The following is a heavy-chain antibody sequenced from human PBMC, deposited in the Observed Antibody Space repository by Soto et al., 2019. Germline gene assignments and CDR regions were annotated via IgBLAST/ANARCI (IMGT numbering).Heavy chain of an antibody. Sequence: QVQLQVSAPGLVKPSETLSLTCTVSGDSISAYSWSWVRQPPGKGLEWIGNIHYNGNTKYNPSLKSRVSXSXXXSXXQFSLSLISVTAADTAKYFCAREGNLGRWLQPLDFWGQGTLVTVSS. CDR1: GDSISAYS. CDR2: IHYNGNT. CDR3: AREGNLGRWLQPLDF. D-gene: IGHD5-12*01. V-gene: IGHV4-59*01. J-gene: IGHJ4*02.